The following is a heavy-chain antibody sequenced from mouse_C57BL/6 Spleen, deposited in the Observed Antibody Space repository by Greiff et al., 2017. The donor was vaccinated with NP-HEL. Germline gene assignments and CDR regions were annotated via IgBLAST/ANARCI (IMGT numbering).Heavy chain of an antibody. CDR1: GYAFSSSW. CDR3: ARRYLDYYYAMDD. Sequence: QVQLQQSGPELVKPGASVKISCKASGYAFSSSWMNWVKQRPGKGLEWIGRIYPGDGDTNYNGKFKGKATLTADKSSSTAYMQLSSLTSEDSAVYFCARRYLDYYYAMDDWGQGTSVTVSS. J-gene: IGHJ4*01. D-gene: IGHD2-14*01. CDR2: IYPGDGDT. V-gene: IGHV1-82*01.